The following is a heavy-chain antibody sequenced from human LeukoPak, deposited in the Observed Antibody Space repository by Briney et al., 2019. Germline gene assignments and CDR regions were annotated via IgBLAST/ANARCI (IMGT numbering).Heavy chain of an antibody. V-gene: IGHV3-7*03. Sequence: GGSLRLSCAASGFTFSSYWVSWVRQAPGKGLEWVANIKQDGSEKYYVDSVKGRFTISRDNAKKSLNLQMNSLRAEDTAVYYCARVFGAMVRGVIARLSFDYWGQGTLVTVSS. D-gene: IGHD3-10*01. CDR1: GFTFSSYW. CDR2: IKQDGSEK. J-gene: IGHJ4*02. CDR3: ARVFGAMVRGVIARLSFDY.